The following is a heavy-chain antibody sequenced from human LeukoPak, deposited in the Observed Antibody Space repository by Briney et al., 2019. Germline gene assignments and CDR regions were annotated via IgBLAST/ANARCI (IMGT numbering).Heavy chain of an antibody. V-gene: IGHV3-74*01. CDR2: INSDGSST. CDR3: AKGFAAAGTGSFDY. CDR1: GFTFSSYW. J-gene: IGHJ4*02. D-gene: IGHD6-13*01. Sequence: GGSLRLSCAASGFTFSSYWMHWVRQAPGKGLVWVSRINSDGSSTSYADSVKGRFAISRDNAKNSLYLQMNSLRAEDMALYYCAKGFAAAGTGSFDYWGQGTLVTVSS.